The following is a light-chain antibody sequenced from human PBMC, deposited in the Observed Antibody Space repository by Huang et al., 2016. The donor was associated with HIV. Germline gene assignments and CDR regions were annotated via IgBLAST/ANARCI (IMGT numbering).Light chain of an antibody. Sequence: DIQITQSPSSLSASVGDRVNITCRASQNINRYLNWYQQRPGEAPKLLIHGASSLQSMVPSRFTGSGSGTDFTLTISSLQPEDSATYYCQQSARTPRTFGQGTKLEI. CDR1: QNINRY. CDR2: GAS. CDR3: QQSARTPRT. V-gene: IGKV1-39*01. J-gene: IGKJ2*01.